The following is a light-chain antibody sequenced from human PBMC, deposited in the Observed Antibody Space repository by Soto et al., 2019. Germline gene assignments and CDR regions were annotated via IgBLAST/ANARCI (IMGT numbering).Light chain of an antibody. CDR2: DVR. V-gene: IGLV2-14*03. CDR1: MRDVGAYNL. J-gene: IGLJ3*02. Sequence: QSALTQPASVYGAAGQSITISCSGTMRDVGAYNLVSGYQQHPDTAPKLIIYDVRDPPSGISSRFSGSMSGNTASLTISGVQSEDEGDYYCSAYIARSTLVFGGGTKLTVL. CDR3: SAYIARSTLV.